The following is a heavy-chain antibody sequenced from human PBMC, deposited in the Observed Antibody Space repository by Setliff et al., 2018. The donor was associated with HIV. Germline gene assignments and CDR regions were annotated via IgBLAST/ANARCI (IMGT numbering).Heavy chain of an antibody. V-gene: IGHV1-8*02. CDR3: ARPQWELGVDYYGMDV. CDR1: GYTFTSYE. D-gene: IGHD1-26*01. Sequence: ASVKVSCKASGYTFTSYEINWVRQATGQGLEWMGWMNPNSGNTGYAQKFQGRVTMTRNTSISTAYMELSSLRSEDTAVYYCARPQWELGVDYYGMDVWGQGTTVTVSS. J-gene: IGHJ6*02. CDR2: MNPNSGNT.